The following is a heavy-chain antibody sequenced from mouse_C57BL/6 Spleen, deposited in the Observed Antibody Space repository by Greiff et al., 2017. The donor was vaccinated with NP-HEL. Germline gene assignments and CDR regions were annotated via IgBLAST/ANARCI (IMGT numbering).Heavy chain of an antibody. CDR2: ISNGGGST. D-gene: IGHD5-1*01. J-gene: IGHJ2*01. V-gene: IGHV5-12*01. CDR3: ARSNYLDY. CDR1: GFTFSDYY. Sequence: DVKLVESGGGLVQPGGSLKLSCAASGFTFSDYYMYWVRQTPEKRLEWVAYISNGGGSTYYPDTVKGRFTISRDNAKNTLYLQMSRLKSEDTAMYYCARSNYLDYWGQGTTLTVSS.